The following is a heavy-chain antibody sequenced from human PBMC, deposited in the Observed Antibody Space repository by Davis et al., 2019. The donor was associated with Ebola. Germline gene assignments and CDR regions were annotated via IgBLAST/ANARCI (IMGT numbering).Heavy chain of an antibody. D-gene: IGHD1-26*01. CDR1: GFTFSNYW. V-gene: IGHV3-7*01. J-gene: IGHJ6*04. CDR3: AREKGDYYYYYGMDV. Sequence: GESLKISCVASGFTFSNYWMTWVRQAPVRGLEWVANIKQDGSEKQYVDSVRGRFTISRDNAKNSLYLQMNSLRAEDTAVYYCAREKGDYYYYYGMDVWGKGTTVTVSS. CDR2: IKQDGSEK.